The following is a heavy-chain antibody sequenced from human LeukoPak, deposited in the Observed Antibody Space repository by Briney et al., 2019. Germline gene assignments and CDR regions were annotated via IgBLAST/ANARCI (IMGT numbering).Heavy chain of an antibody. D-gene: IGHD1-1*01. Sequence: GGSLRLSCAASGFTFSDYSMNWVRQAPGKGLEWVASTSSGSSWIYYADSVRGRFTISRDNAKNLLYLQMNSLRVEDTAIYYCARDAGGRTQREGWFDPWGQGTLVTVSS. CDR1: GFTFSDYS. CDR2: TSSGSSWI. J-gene: IGHJ5*02. V-gene: IGHV3-21*06. CDR3: ARDAGGRTQREGWFDP.